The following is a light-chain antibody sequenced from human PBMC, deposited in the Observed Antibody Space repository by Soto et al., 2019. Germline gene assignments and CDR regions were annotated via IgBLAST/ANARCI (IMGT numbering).Light chain of an antibody. V-gene: IGLV2-14*01. CDR2: EVS. J-gene: IGLJ1*01. CDR1: SSDIGTYKY. CDR3: SSYTSSNTLEV. Sequence: QSALTQPASVSGSPGQSITISCTGTSSDIGTYKYVSWFQHHPGKAPKLIIFEVSYRPSGVSNRFSGSKSGNMASLTISGLQAEDEADYYCSSYTSSNTLEVFGSGTKLTVL.